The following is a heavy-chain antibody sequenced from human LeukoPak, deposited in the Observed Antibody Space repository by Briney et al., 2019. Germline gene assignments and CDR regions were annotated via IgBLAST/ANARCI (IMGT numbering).Heavy chain of an antibody. V-gene: IGHV4-30-2*01. CDR2: IYHSGST. Sequence: SQTLSLTCAVSGGSISSGGYSWSWIRQPPGKGLEWIGYIYHSGSTYYNPSLKSRVTISVDRSKNQFSLKLSSVTAADTAVYYCARVDCSGGTCYLHYFDYWGQGTLVTVSS. J-gene: IGHJ4*02. CDR1: GGSISSGGYS. D-gene: IGHD2-15*01. CDR3: ARVDCSGGTCYLHYFDY.